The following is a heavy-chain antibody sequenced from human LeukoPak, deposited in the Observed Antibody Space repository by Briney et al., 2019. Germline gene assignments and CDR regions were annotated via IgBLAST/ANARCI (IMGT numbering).Heavy chain of an antibody. CDR1: GHTFTGYY. J-gene: IGHJ6*04. CDR3: ARAGYSSSWSPLDV. Sequence: ASVKVSCKASGHTFTGYYMHWVRQAPGQGLEWMGWINPNSGGTNYAQKFQGRVTMTGDTSISTAYMELSRLRSDDTAVYYCARAGYSSSWSPLDVWGKGTTVTISS. D-gene: IGHD6-13*01. V-gene: IGHV1-2*02. CDR2: INPNSGGT.